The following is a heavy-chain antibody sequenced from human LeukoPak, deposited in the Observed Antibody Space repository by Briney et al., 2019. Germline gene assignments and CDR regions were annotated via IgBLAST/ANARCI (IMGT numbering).Heavy chain of an antibody. D-gene: IGHD4-11*01. J-gene: IGHJ6*03. V-gene: IGHV3-30*04. CDR1: GFTPTSYA. CDR3: ARDRDYSNPADYYYYMDV. CDR2: ISYDGSNK. Sequence: GGSLRLSCAASGFTPTSYATHWVRPAPGKGMGWVAVISYDGSNKYYADSVKGRFTISRDNSKNTLYLQMNSLRAEDTAVYYCARDRDYSNPADYYYYMDVWGKGTTVTVSS.